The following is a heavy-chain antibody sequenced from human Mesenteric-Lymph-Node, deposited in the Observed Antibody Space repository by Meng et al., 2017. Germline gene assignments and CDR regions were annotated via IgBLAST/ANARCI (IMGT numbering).Heavy chain of an antibody. Sequence: GGSLRLSCEASGFTFSNFAIHWVRQAPGKGLEWVAVISSDGNTEFYADSVKGRFTISRDNAKNSLYLQMNSLRAEDTAVYYCARDKGGYSYGYGNYYYYGMDVWGQGTTVTVSS. V-gene: IGHV3-30*04. D-gene: IGHD5-18*01. J-gene: IGHJ6*02. CDR2: ISSDGNTE. CDR1: GFTFSNFA. CDR3: ARDKGGYSYGYGNYYYYGMDV.